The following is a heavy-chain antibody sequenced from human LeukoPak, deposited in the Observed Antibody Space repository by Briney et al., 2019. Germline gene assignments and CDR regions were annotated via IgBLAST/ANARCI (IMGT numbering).Heavy chain of an antibody. J-gene: IGHJ4*02. CDR2: MNPNSGNT. D-gene: IGHD6-6*01. CDR3: ARVSYSSSFLFREV. V-gene: IGHV1-8*01. Sequence: ASVRVSCKASGYTFTSYDINWVRQATGQGLEWMGWMNPNSGNTGYAQKFQGRVTMTRNTSISTAYMELSSLKSEDTAVYYCARVSYSSSFLFREVWGQGTLVTVSS. CDR1: GYTFTSYD.